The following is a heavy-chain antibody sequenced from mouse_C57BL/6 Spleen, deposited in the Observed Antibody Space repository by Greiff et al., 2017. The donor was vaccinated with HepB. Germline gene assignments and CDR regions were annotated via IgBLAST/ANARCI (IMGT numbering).Heavy chain of an antibody. CDR3: TGRGDLFAY. Sequence: EVQLQESGGGLVQPGGSMKLSCVASGFTFSNYWMNWVRQSPEKGLEWVAQIRLKSDNYATHYAESVKGRFTISRDDSKSSVYLQMNNLRAEDTGIYYCTGRGDLFAYWGQGTLVTVSA. CDR2: IRLKSDNYAT. CDR1: GFTFSNYW. J-gene: IGHJ3*01. V-gene: IGHV6-3*01.